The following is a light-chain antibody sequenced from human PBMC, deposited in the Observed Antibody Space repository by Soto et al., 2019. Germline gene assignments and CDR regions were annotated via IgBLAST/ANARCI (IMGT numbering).Light chain of an antibody. V-gene: IGKV3D-15*01. CDR3: QQYYLWGLS. CDR2: ASS. J-gene: IGKJ4*01. Sequence: IVMTQSPANMSVSPGERVTLSCRASQNVATYVAWYQQKRGQAPRLLIYASSTRATDIPATFSGSGSGTHFSLTISSLESEDSAVYYCQQYYLWGLSFGRRTKVEI. CDR1: QNVATY.